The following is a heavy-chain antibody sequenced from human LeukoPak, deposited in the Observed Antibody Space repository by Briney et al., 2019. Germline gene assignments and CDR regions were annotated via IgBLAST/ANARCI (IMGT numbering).Heavy chain of an antibody. J-gene: IGHJ3*02. CDR3: ARDRGDAFDI. CDR1: GFTFSDYT. V-gene: IGHV3-21*01. Sequence: GGSLRLSCAASGFTFSDYTMNWVRQAPGKGLEWVSSISRSSTYTYYTNSVKGRFTISRDNSKNTLYLQMNSLRAEDTAVYYCARDRGDAFDIWGQGTMVTVSS. CDR2: ISRSSTYT.